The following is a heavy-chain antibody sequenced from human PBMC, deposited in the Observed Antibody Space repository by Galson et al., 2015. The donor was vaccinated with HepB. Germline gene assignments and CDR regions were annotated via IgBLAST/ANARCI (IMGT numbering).Heavy chain of an antibody. CDR3: ARDRGVKTYYDFWSGYSKTGYYYGMDV. CDR1: GFTFSSYG. CDR2: IWYDGSNK. Sequence: SLRLSCAASGFTFSSYGMHWVRQAPGKGLEWVAVIWYDGSNKYYADSVKGRFTISRDNSKNTLYLQMNSLRAEDTAVYYCARDRGVKTYYDFWSGYSKTGYYYGMDVWGQGTTVTVSS. J-gene: IGHJ6*02. V-gene: IGHV3-33*01. D-gene: IGHD3-3*01.